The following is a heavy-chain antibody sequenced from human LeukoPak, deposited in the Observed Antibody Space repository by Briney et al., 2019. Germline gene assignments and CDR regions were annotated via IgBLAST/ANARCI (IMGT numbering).Heavy chain of an antibody. Sequence: SVKVSCKASGGTFSSYAISWVRQAPGQGLEWMGGIIPIFGTANYAQKFQGRVTITADESTSTAYMELSSLRSEDTAVYYCAREAVAGTRDTYFQHWGQGTLVTVSS. CDR2: IIPIFGTA. CDR1: GGTFSSYA. J-gene: IGHJ1*01. V-gene: IGHV1-69*13. D-gene: IGHD6-19*01. CDR3: AREAVAGTRDTYFQH.